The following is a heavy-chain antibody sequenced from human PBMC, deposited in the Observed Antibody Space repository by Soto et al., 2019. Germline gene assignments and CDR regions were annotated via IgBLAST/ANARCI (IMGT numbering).Heavy chain of an antibody. CDR3: AYPPLYSSSWHDYYFY. Sequence: PSETLSLTCSVSAGSFSRSYWIWIGRPQGKGLEWIGYIYYSGSTNYNPSLKSRVTISVDTSTNQFSLKLSSVTAAETAVYYSAYPPLYSSSWHDYYFY. CDR1: AGSFSRSY. J-gene: IGHJ6*01. D-gene: IGHD6-13*01. CDR2: IYYSGST. V-gene: IGHV4-59*01.